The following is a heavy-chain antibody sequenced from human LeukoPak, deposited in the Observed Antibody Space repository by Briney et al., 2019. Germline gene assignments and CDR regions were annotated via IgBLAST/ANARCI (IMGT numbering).Heavy chain of an antibody. CDR1: GFTFSSYA. CDR2: ISYDGSNK. CDR3: ARVYQRSGTKVDY. Sequence: TGGSLRLSCAASGFTFSSYAMHWVRQAPGKGLEWVAVISYDGSNKYYADSVKGRFTISRDNSKNTLYLQMNSLRAEDTAVYYCARVYQRSGTKVDYWGQGPLVTVSS. J-gene: IGHJ4*02. V-gene: IGHV3-30-3*01. D-gene: IGHD2-2*01.